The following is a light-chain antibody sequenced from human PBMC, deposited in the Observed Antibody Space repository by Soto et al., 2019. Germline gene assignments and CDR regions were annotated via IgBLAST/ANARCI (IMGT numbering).Light chain of an antibody. CDR3: QQYENRPLT. Sequence: DTQLTQSPPSLSASVGDGVTITCQASQDITNYLNWYQHKSGKSPKLLIFDAANLEAGVPSRFSGRGSGTQFTFTISSLQPEDVATYYCQQYENRPLTFGGGTKVE. J-gene: IGKJ4*01. CDR1: QDITNY. V-gene: IGKV1-33*01. CDR2: DAA.